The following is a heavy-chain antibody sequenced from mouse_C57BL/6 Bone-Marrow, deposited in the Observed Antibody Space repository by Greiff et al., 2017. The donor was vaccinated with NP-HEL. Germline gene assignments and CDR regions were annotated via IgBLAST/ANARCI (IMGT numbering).Heavy chain of an antibody. J-gene: IGHJ3*01. CDR3: ARGGIYYGNAFAY. V-gene: IGHV5-17*01. CDR1: GFTFSDYG. Sequence: EVKLMESGGGLVKPGGSLKLSCAASGFTFSDYGMHWVRQAPEKGLEWVAYISSGSSTIYYAATVKGRFTLSRDNATNTLFLQMTSMRSEDTAMYYCARGGIYYGNAFAYWGQGTLVTVSA. D-gene: IGHD2-1*01. CDR2: ISSGSSTI.